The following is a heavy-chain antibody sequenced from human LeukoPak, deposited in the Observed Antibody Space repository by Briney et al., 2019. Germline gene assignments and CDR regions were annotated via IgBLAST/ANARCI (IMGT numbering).Heavy chain of an antibody. D-gene: IGHD3-10*01. Sequence: SETLSLTCTVSGGSISSYYWNWIRQPAGKGLEWIGRIYSSGSTNYNPSLKSRVTMSVDTSKNQFSLKLSSVTAAATAVYYCGGDPSSFGGRFDPWGQGTLVAVSS. J-gene: IGHJ5*02. V-gene: IGHV4-4*07. CDR3: GGDPSSFGGRFDP. CDR2: IYSSGST. CDR1: GGSISSYY.